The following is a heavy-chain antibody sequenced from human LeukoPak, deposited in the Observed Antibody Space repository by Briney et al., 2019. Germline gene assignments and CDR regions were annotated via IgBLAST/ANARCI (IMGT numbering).Heavy chain of an antibody. D-gene: IGHD3-9*01. CDR2: IYYSGST. CDR3: ARAVGAFDWLPLFDF. J-gene: IGHJ4*02. V-gene: IGHV4-59*01. Sequence: SETLSLTCTVSGGSISSYYWSWIRQPPGKGLGWIGYIYYSGSTNYNPSLKSRVTISVDTSKNQFSLKLSSVTAADTAVYYCARAVGAFDWLPLFDFWGQGALVTVSS. CDR1: GGSISSYY.